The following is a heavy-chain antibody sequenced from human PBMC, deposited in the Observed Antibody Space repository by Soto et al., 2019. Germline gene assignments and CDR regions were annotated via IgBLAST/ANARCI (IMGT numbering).Heavy chain of an antibody. CDR3: ARQIYDYIWGSYRPLDY. V-gene: IGHV3-30*03. J-gene: IGHJ4*02. CDR2: ISYDGSNK. Sequence: WGSPRLSCAASGFTVSSYSMNGVRQAPGKGLEWVAVISYDGSNKYYADSVKGRFTISRDNSKNTLYLQMNSLRAEDTAVYYCARQIYDYIWGSYRPLDYWGQGTLVTVSS. D-gene: IGHD3-16*02. CDR1: GFTVSSYS.